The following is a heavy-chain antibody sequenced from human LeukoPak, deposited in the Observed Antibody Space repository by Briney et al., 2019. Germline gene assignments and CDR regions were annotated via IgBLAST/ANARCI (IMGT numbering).Heavy chain of an antibody. CDR2: IYYSGST. D-gene: IGHD3-22*01. J-gene: IGHJ4*02. Sequence: SQTLXLTCTVSGGSISSGDYYWRWIRQPPGKGXEWIGYIYYSGSTYYNPSLKSRVTISVDTSKNQFSLKLSSVTAADTAVYYCARNVPRYYYDSSGYRAHFDYWGQGTLVTVSS. CDR1: GGSISSGDYY. V-gene: IGHV4-30-4*01. CDR3: ARNVPRYYYDSSGYRAHFDY.